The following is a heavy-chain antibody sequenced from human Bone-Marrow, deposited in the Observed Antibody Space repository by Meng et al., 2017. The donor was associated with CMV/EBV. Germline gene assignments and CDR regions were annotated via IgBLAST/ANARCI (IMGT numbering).Heavy chain of an antibody. Sequence: ASVKVSCKASGYTFSGYYMHWVRQAPGQGLEWMGWINPNSGDTNYAQKFQGRVTMTRDTSISTAYMELSRLKSDDTAVYYCARIYYYDGSGYYPFAYWGPGTRVNVAS. J-gene: IGHJ4*02. D-gene: IGHD3-22*01. V-gene: IGHV1-2*02. CDR1: GYTFSGYY. CDR3: ARIYYYDGSGYYPFAY. CDR2: INPNSGDT.